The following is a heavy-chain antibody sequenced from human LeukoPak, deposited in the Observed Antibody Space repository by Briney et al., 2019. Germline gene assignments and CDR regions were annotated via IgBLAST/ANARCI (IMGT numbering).Heavy chain of an antibody. CDR1: GYTFTSYY. D-gene: IGHD1-14*01. J-gene: IGHJ4*02. CDR3: ARDGGIFFDY. V-gene: IGHV1-46*01. CDR2: INPSGGST. Sequence: ASVKVSCKAAGYTFTSYYMHCVRQAPGQGLEGMGRINPSGGSTSYAQKSQGRLTMTRDTSTSTVYMELSSLRSEDTAVYYCARDGGIFFDYGGQGTLLTVSS.